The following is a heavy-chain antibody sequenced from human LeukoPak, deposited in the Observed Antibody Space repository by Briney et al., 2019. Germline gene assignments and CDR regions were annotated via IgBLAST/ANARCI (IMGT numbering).Heavy chain of an antibody. CDR2: MNVKSGTA. Sequence: ASVKVSCKASGYPFTSYDLNWVRQAPGQRLEWMGCMNVKSGTADYAPKLQGRVTMTRNTSISTAYMELSSLRPEDTALYYCASLPGYFGASWGQGTLVTVSS. CDR3: ASLPGYFGAS. J-gene: IGHJ5*02. D-gene: IGHD4/OR15-4a*01. CDR1: GYPFTSYD. V-gene: IGHV1-8*01.